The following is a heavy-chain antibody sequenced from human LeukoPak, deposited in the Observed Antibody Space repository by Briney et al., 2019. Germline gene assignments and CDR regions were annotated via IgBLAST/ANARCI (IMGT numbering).Heavy chain of an antibody. V-gene: IGHV6-1*01. CDR2: TYYRSKWYT. CDR3: ARAARYSSSNNVFDY. CDR1: GDSVSSDSAA. D-gene: IGHD6-13*01. J-gene: IGHJ4*02. Sequence: SQTLSLTCAISGDSVSSDSAAWNWIRRSPSRGLEWLGRTYYRSKWYTDYAVSVKSRITINPDTSKNQFSLQLNSVTPEDTAMYYCARAARYSSSNNVFDYWGQGTLVTVSS.